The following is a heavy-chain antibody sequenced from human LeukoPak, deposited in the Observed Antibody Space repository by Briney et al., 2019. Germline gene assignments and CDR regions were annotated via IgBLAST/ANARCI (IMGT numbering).Heavy chain of an antibody. CDR3: ASRLHPDWFDP. Sequence: SETLSLTCAVYGGSFSGYYWSWIRQPPGKGLEWIGEINHSGSTNYNPSLKSRVTISVDTSKNQFSLKLSSVTAADTAVYYCASRLHPDWFDPWGQGTLVTVSS. V-gene: IGHV4-34*01. CDR2: INHSGST. J-gene: IGHJ5*02. D-gene: IGHD4-11*01. CDR1: GGSFSGYY.